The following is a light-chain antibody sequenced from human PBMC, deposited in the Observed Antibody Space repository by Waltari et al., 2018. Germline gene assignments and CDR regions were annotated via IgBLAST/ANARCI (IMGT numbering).Light chain of an antibody. Sequence: DIQMTQSPSTLSASVGDRVTLTCRASQSISSWLAWYQQRPGKAPKLLIYDAYSLKSGVPSRFSGSGCGTEFTLTISSLQPDDFATYYCQQYNSSSGTFGQGTEVEIK. V-gene: IGKV1-5*01. CDR3: QQYNSSSGT. CDR1: QSISSW. J-gene: IGKJ1*01. CDR2: DAY.